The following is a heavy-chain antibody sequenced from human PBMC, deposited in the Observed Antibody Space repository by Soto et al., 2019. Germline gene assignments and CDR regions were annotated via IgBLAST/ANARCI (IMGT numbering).Heavy chain of an antibody. V-gene: IGHV1-69*01. Sequence: QVQLVQSGAEVKKPGSSVKVSCKASGGTFSSYAISWVRQAPGQGLEWMGGIIPIFGTANYAQKFQGRVTITADESTSTAYMELSRLRSEDTAVYYCARLITIFGVAPRYYYGMDVWGQGTTVTVSS. D-gene: IGHD3-3*01. CDR1: GGTFSSYA. CDR2: IIPIFGTA. CDR3: ARLITIFGVAPRYYYGMDV. J-gene: IGHJ6*02.